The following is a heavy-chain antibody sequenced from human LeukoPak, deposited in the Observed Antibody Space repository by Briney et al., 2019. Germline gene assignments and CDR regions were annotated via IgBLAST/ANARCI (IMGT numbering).Heavy chain of an antibody. J-gene: IGHJ4*02. V-gene: IGHV3-23*01. CDR3: AKLRSSSWLDY. CDR1: GFTFSSFG. CDR2: ITGTSGGT. D-gene: IGHD6-13*01. Sequence: RSAGTLRLSCAASGFTFSSFGMSWVRQAPGKGLEWVSAITGTSGGTYYADSVKGRFTISRDNSKNPLYLQMNSLRAEDTAVYYCAKLRSSSWLDYWGQGTLVTVSS.